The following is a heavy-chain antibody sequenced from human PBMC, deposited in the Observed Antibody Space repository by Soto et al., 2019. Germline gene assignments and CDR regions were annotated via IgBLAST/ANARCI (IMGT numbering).Heavy chain of an antibody. CDR3: ARDPFGGHDLDMDV. CDR2: IYSDGTT. D-gene: IGHD3-3*01. Sequence: PGGSLRLSCAASGVTVRSNYVNWVRQAPGKGLEWVSVIYSDGTTDYVDSVKGRFIISRHNSKNTVYLQMNSLRSEDTAVYYCARDPFGGHDLDMDVWGQGTTVTVSS. J-gene: IGHJ6*02. CDR1: GVTVRSNY. V-gene: IGHV3-53*04.